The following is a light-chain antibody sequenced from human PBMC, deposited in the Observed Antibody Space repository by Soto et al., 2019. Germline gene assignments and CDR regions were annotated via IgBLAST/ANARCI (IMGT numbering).Light chain of an antibody. Sequence: DIILTQSPAIVSVSPGERATLSCRASRSVRTNLAWYQHKHGQAPRLLNYGASNRVTDIPPRFSGSGSGTEFTLTIKYLKSEDFRVYYSQQYYKTVPPVTFRGGTKVEI. J-gene: IGKJ4*01. CDR2: GAS. V-gene: IGKV3-15*01. CDR3: QQYYKTVPPVT. CDR1: RSVRTN.